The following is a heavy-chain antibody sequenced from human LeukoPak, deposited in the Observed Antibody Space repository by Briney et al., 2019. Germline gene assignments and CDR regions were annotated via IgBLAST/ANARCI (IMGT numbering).Heavy chain of an antibody. CDR2: INHSGST. CDR3: ARHGTYYYGSGSRSYYYYYMDV. D-gene: IGHD3-10*01. J-gene: IGHJ6*03. Sequence: PSETLSLTCAVYGGSFSGYYWSWIRQPPGKGLEWIGEINHSGSTNYNPSLKSRVTISVDTSKNQFSLKLSSVTAADTAVYYCARHGTYYYGSGSRSYYYYYMDVWGKGTTVTISS. CDR1: GGSFSGYY. V-gene: IGHV4-34*01.